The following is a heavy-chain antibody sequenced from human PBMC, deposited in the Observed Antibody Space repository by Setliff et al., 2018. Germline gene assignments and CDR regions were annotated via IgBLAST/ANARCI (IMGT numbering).Heavy chain of an antibody. CDR3: AGSRAWIPIFDS. D-gene: IGHD5-12*01. J-gene: IGHJ4*02. Sequence: GGSLRLSCVVSGVVFRNYHLNWARQTPEKGLEWVSSFSGSNEYIKYADSVKGRFTISRDSAENAVYLQMNNLSAEDTAVYYCAGSRAWIPIFDSWGQGILVTVS. V-gene: IGHV3-21*01. CDR2: FSGSNEYI. CDR1: GVVFRNYH.